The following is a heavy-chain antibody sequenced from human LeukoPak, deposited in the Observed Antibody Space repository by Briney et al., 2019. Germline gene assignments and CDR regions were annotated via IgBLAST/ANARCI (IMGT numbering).Heavy chain of an antibody. V-gene: IGHV5-51*01. CDR2: ISPDDSAV. CDR3: ARHEGSGSYCSL. J-gene: IGHJ4*02. D-gene: IGHD1-26*01. Sequence: PGESLKICCKGSDYSFSTYWIGRGRQMPGRGLEWMGMISPDDSAVRYSPSFRGQVTISADKSISTAYLQWSRLKASDTAVYYCARHEGSGSYCSLWAQGTLVPVSS. CDR1: DYSFSTYW.